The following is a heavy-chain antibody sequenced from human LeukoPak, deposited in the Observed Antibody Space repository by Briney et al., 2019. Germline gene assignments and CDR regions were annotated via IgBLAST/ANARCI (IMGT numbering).Heavy chain of an antibody. D-gene: IGHD3-10*01. CDR2: ITGRGENT. CDR1: GFTFSSYS. J-gene: IGHJ6*03. V-gene: IGHV3-23*01. Sequence: GGSLRLSCAASGFTFSSYSMNWVRQAPGKGLEWVSGITGRGENTYYADSVKGRFTISRDNSKNTLYLQMNSLRADDTAVYYCARGPYASGSYGRRGWVHYMDVWGKGTTVTISS. CDR3: ARGPYASGSYGRRGWVHYMDV.